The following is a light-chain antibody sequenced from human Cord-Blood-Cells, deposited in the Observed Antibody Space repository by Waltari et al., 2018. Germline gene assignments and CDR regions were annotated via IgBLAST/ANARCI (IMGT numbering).Light chain of an antibody. V-gene: IGLV2-14*01. CDR1: SSDVGGYNY. J-gene: IGLJ3*02. CDR3: SSYTSSSTWV. Sequence: QSALTPPASVSGSPGQSITISCTGTSSDVGGYNYVSRYQQHPGKAPKLMIYDVSKRPSGVSNRFSGSKSGNTASLTISGLQAEDEADYYCSSYTSSSTWVFGGGTKLTVL. CDR2: DVS.